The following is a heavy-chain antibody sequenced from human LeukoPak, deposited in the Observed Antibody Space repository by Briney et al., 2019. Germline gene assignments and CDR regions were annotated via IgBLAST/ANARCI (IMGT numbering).Heavy chain of an antibody. Sequence: GGSLRLSCTASGFTFSNYAMSWVRQAPGKGLEWVSTITGSGDSTYNVDSVKGRFTISRDNSENTMNLQMNSLRAEDTAVYYCAKGGLWYGKNDHWGQGTLVTVSS. CDR2: ITGSGDST. CDR3: AKGGLWYGKNDH. V-gene: IGHV3-23*01. D-gene: IGHD6-13*01. J-gene: IGHJ4*02. CDR1: GFTFSNYA.